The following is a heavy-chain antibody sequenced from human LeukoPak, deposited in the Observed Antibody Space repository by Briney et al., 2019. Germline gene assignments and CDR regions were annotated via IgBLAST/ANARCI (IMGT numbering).Heavy chain of an antibody. CDR1: GCSISRMY. D-gene: IGHD3-22*01. CDR2: IYYSGRT. J-gene: IGHJ4*02. CDR3: ARFPYYYDSSGYYFFDY. V-gene: IGHV4-59*01. Sequence: ASETLSLTCTVSGCSISRMYWAWLRQPQGHGLEWFGYIYYSGRTNYNTSLRSGVTISVDTSKNPFSLKLSSVTAADTAVYYCARFPYYYDSSGYYFFDYWGQGTLVTVSS.